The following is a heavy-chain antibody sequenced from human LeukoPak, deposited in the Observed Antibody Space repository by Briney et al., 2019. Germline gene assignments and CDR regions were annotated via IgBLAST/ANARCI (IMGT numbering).Heavy chain of an antibody. CDR3: ARQGYCGGDCYSFLRGNWFDP. CDR2: IYYSGST. CDR1: GGSISSSSYY. V-gene: IGHV4-39*01. D-gene: IGHD2-21*02. Sequence: PSETLSLTCTVSGGSISSSSYYWGGIRQPPGKGLEWIGSIYYSGSTYYNPSLKSRVTISVDTSKNQISLKLSSVTDADTAVYYCARQGYCGGDCYSFLRGNWFDPWGQGNGLRVSS. J-gene: IGHJ5*02.